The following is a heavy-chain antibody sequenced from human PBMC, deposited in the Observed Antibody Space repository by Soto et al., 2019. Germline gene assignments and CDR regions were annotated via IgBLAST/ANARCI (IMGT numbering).Heavy chain of an antibody. D-gene: IGHD3-22*01. J-gene: IGHJ5*02. V-gene: IGHV5-51*01. CDR3: ARLNDYYDSSGYYQTFDP. CDR2: IYPGDSDT. Sequence: PGESLKISCKGSGYSFTSYWIGWVRQMPGKGLEWMGIIYPGDSDTRYSPSFQGQVTISADKSISTAYLQWSSLKASDTAMYYCARLNDYYDSSGYYQTFDPWGQGTLVTVSS. CDR1: GYSFTSYW.